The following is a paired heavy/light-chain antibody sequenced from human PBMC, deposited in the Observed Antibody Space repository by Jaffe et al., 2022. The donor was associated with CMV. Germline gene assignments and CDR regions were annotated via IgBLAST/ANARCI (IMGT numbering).Light chain of an antibody. CDR1: SSDVGSYNR. CDR3: FSYTSGETLRV. V-gene: IGLV2-18*02. J-gene: IGLJ3*02. Sequence: QSALTQPPSVSGSPGQSVTISCTGTSSDVGSYNRVSWYQQPPKTAPKLIIYEVSYRPSGVPDRFSGSKSGNTAFLTISGLQAEDEADYYCFSYTSGETLRVFGGGTKLTVL. CDR2: EVS.
Heavy chain of an antibody. D-gene: IGHD1-26*01. J-gene: IGHJ4*02. Sequence: QLVQSGAEVKKPGESLKISCEGSGYSFTSYWIGWVRQMPGKGLEWVGVIYPHDSDTRYSPSFQGQVAISADKSISTAYLHWSRLKTSDTAIYYCVAIVGPTGEFWGQGTLVTVSS. CDR1: GYSFTSYW. CDR3: VAIVGPTGEF. V-gene: IGHV5-51*01. CDR2: IYPHDSDT.